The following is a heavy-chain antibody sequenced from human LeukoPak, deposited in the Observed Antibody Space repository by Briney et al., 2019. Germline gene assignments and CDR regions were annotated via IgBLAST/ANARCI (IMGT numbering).Heavy chain of an antibody. Sequence: SQTLSLTCTVSGGSISSGSYYWSWIRQPAGKGLEWIGRIYTSGSTNYNPSLKSRVTISVDTSKNQFSLRLSSVTAADTAVYYCARAGYRYTVLFDYWGQGTLVTVSS. CDR3: ARAGYRYTVLFDY. CDR2: IYTSGST. CDR1: GGSISSGSYY. J-gene: IGHJ4*02. D-gene: IGHD3-16*02. V-gene: IGHV4-61*02.